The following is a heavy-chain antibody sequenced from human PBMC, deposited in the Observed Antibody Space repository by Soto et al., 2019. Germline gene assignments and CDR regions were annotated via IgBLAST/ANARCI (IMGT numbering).Heavy chain of an antibody. V-gene: IGHV1-69*13. D-gene: IGHD3-3*01. CDR1: GGTFSSYA. CDR2: IIPIFGTA. J-gene: IGHJ6*02. CDR3: ARKDYDFWSGYEDPNEHYYYYGMDV. Sequence: GASVKVSCKASGGTFSSYAISWVRQGPGQGLEWMGGIIPIFGTANYAQKFQGRVTITADESTSTAYMELSSLRSEDTAVYYCARKDYDFWSGYEDPNEHYYYYGMDVWGQGATVTVSS.